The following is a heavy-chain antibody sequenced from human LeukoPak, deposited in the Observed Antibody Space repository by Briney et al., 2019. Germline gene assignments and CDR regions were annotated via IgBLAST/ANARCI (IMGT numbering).Heavy chain of an antibody. J-gene: IGHJ6*03. CDR3: ARPQEWSRFYYYYYYMDV. V-gene: IGHV1-69*05. D-gene: IGHD3-3*01. CDR2: IIPIFGTT. Sequence: SVKVSCKASGGTFSSYAISWVRQAPGQGLEWMGGIIPIFGTTNYAQKFQGRVTMTTDTSTSTAYMELSSLRSEDTAVYYCARPQEWSRFYYYYYYMDVWGKGTTVTVSS. CDR1: GGTFSSYA.